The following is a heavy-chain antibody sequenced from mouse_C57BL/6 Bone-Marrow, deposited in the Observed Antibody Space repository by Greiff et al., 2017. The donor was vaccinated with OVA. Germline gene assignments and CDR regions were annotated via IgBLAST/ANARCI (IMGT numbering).Heavy chain of an antibody. CDR3: AGRDYYGSSAWFAY. D-gene: IGHD1-1*01. Sequence: EVQLQQSVAELVRPGASVKLSCTASGFNIKNTYMHWVKQRPEQGLEWIGRIDPANGNTTYAPKFQGKATITEDTSSNTAYLQLSSLTSEDTAIYYCAGRDYYGSSAWFAYWGQGTLVTVSA. J-gene: IGHJ3*01. V-gene: IGHV14-3*01. CDR2: IDPANGNT. CDR1: GFNIKNTY.